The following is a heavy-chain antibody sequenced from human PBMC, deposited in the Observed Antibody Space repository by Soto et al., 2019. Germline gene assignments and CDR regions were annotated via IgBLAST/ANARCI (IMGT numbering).Heavy chain of an antibody. CDR1: GFTVSDTY. CDR3: ARDLSDSSRDDSFDI. J-gene: IGHJ3*02. CDR2: IYRGLAT. Sequence: EVQLVESGGGLIQPGGSLRLSCAVSGFTVSDTYMSWVRQAPGKGLEWISVIYRGLATYYADSVKGRFTISRDDSKNTVYLQMNSLTAEDTAMYFCARDLSDSSRDDSFDIWGQGTMVTVSS. D-gene: IGHD6-6*01. V-gene: IGHV3-53*01.